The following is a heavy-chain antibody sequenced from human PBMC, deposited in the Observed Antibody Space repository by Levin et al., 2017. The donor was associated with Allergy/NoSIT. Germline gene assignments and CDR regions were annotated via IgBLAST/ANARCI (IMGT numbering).Heavy chain of an antibody. J-gene: IGHJ4*02. CDR1: GFTFNSYA. Sequence: GGSLRLSCAASGFTFNSYAMNWVRQAPGKGLEWVSTISASGVSTYYADSVKGRFTISRDNSKNMLYLQMNSLRAEDTALYYCAKDASPVPTATDFDYWGQGTLVTVSS. CDR3: AKDASPVPTATDFDY. D-gene: IGHD2-2*01. V-gene: IGHV3-23*01. CDR2: ISASGVST.